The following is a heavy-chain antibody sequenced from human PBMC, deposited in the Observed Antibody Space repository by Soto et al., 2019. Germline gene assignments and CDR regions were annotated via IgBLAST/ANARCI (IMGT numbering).Heavy chain of an antibody. Sequence: QVQLQQWGAGLLKPSETLSLTCAVYGGSFSGYYWSWIRQPPGKGLEWIGEINHSGSTNYNPSLKSRVTISVDTSKIQFSLKLSSVTAADTAVYYCARGGGAMSPDYWGQGTLVTVSS. J-gene: IGHJ4*02. V-gene: IGHV4-34*01. D-gene: IGHD2-2*01. CDR3: ARGGGAMSPDY. CDR2: INHSGST. CDR1: GGSFSGYY.